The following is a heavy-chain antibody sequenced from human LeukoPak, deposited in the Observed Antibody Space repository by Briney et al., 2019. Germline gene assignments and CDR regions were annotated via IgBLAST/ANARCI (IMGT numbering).Heavy chain of an antibody. CDR1: GFTFGSYA. D-gene: IGHD2-21*02. CDR2: ISYDGINE. Sequence: GGSLRLSCVASGFTFGSYAMHWVRQAPGKGLEWVAIISYDGINEYSDSVKGRFTISRDNSKNTLYLQLNSLRPEDTAMYYCARGRVVVTAIGEYWGRGTLVTVSS. V-gene: IGHV3-30-3*01. J-gene: IGHJ4*02. CDR3: ARGRVVVTAIGEY.